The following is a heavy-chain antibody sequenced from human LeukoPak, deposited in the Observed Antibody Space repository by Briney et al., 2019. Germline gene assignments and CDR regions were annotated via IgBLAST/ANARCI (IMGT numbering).Heavy chain of an antibody. D-gene: IGHD3-3*01. Sequence: GGSLRHSCAASGLTFSSHWMHWVRQAPGKGLVWVSRITNDGSSTTYADSVKGRFTISRDNTKNSLYLQMNSLRAEDTAVFYCARDQYDTWSRRGNFDSWGQGTLVIVSS. CDR3: ARDQYDTWSRRGNFDS. V-gene: IGHV3-74*01. CDR1: GLTFSSHW. J-gene: IGHJ4*02. CDR2: ITNDGSST.